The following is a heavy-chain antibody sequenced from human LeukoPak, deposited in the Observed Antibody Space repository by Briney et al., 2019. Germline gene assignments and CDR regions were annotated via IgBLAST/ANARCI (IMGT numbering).Heavy chain of an antibody. D-gene: IGHD6-19*01. CDR3: AKRGGWSDGGY. J-gene: IGHJ4*02. CDR1: GFTFSNYA. Sequence: AGGSLRLSCVASGFTFSNYAMNWVRQAPGKGLEWVSSISGSGGSTYYADSVKGRFTISRDNSKNTLYLQMNSLRAEDTAVYYCAKRGGWSDGGYWGQGTLVTVSS. CDR2: ISGSGGST. V-gene: IGHV3-23*01.